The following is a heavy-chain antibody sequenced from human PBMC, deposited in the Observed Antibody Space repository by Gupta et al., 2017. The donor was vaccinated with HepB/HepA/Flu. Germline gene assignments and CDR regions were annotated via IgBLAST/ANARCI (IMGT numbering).Heavy chain of an antibody. CDR2: INKDGDAT. Sequence: EVQLLESGGGLVQPGGSLRLSCAASGFSFSSAAMTWVRQAPGKGLEWVSLINKDGDATWYADSVKGRFTTSRDNSKNTVSLEMNSLRVEDSALYFCVKDPNWESGHWGQGTLVTVSS. J-gene: IGHJ4*02. D-gene: IGHD7-27*01. CDR3: VKDPNWESGH. CDR1: GFSFSSAA. V-gene: IGHV3-23*03.